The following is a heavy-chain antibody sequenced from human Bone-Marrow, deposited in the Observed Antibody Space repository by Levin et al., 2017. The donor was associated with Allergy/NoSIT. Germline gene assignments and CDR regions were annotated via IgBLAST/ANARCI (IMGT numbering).Heavy chain of an antibody. J-gene: IGHJ6*02. CDR2: ISAYNGNT. CDR1: GYTFTSYG. V-gene: IGHV1-18*01. Sequence: ASVKVSCKASGYTFTSYGISWVRQAPGQGLEWMGWISAYNGNTNYAQKLQGRVTMTTDTSTSTAYMELRSLRSDDTAVYYCARVRGLWFGELVSYYYYGMDVWGQGTTVTVSS. D-gene: IGHD3-10*01. CDR3: ARVRGLWFGELVSYYYYGMDV.